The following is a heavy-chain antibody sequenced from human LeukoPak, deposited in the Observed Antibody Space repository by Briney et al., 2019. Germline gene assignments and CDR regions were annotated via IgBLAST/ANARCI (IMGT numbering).Heavy chain of an antibody. D-gene: IGHD6-19*01. V-gene: IGHV4-34*01. Sequence: PSETLSLTCAVYGGSFSGYYWSWIRQPPGKGLEWIGEINHSGSTNYNPSLKSRVTISVDTSKNQFSLKLSSVTAADTAVYYCARGGIAVAGTGEGALNYWGQGTLVTVSS. CDR3: ARGGIAVAGTGEGALNY. J-gene: IGHJ4*02. CDR1: GGSFSGYY. CDR2: INHSGST.